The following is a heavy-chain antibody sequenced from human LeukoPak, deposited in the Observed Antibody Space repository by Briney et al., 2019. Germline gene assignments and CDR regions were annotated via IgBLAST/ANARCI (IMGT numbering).Heavy chain of an antibody. CDR3: ARGPPLDY. Sequence: SETLSLTCTVSGGSISSSNYYWGWIRQPPGKGLEWIGSIYCRGSPYYNPSLKSRVTISVDTSKNHFSLRLSSVTAADTAVYYCARGPPLDYWGQGTLVTVSS. CDR1: GGSISSSNYY. J-gene: IGHJ4*02. CDR2: IYCRGSP. V-gene: IGHV4-39*02.